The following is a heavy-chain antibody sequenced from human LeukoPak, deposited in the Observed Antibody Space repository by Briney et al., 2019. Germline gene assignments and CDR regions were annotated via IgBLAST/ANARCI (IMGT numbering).Heavy chain of an antibody. CDR3: AREYCSSTSCSWFDP. CDR2: TSAYNGNT. CDR1: GYTFTSYG. V-gene: IGHV1-18*01. D-gene: IGHD2-2*01. Sequence: ASVKVSCKASGYTFTSYGISWVRQAPGQGLEWMGWTSAYNGNTNYAQKLQGRVTMTTDTSTSTAYMELRSLRSDDTAVYYCAREYCSSTSCSWFDPWGQGTLVTVSS. J-gene: IGHJ5*02.